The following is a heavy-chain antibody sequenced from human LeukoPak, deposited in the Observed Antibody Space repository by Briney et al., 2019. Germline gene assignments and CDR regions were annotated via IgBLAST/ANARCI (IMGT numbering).Heavy chain of an antibody. V-gene: IGHV3-43*02. CDR2: ISGDGVST. J-gene: IGHJ4*02. CDR1: GFPIADFA. CDR3: AKESGKFDY. Sequence: PGGSLRLSCVASGFPIADFAMHWVRQAPGKGLEWVSLISGDGVSTFYADSVKGRLSISRDNSKNSLYLEMNSLRTEDAAMYYCAKESGKFDYWGQGTLVAVSS.